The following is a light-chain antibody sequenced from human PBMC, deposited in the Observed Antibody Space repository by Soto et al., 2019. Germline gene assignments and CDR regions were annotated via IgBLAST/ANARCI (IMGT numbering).Light chain of an antibody. CDR3: QQYYSYSWT. J-gene: IGKJ1*01. V-gene: IGKV1-5*01. CDR1: QSISNW. CDR2: GAS. Sequence: DIPMTQSPSTLSASVGDRVTITCRASQSISNWLAWYQQKPGKAPKFLIYGASNLESGVPSRFSGSGSGTEFTLTISSLQPDDFATYYCQQYYSYSWTFGQGTKVEIK.